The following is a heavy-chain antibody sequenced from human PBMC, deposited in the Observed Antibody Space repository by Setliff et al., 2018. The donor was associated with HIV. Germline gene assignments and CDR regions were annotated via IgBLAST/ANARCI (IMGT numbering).Heavy chain of an antibody. CDR1: GASISSGGYY. D-gene: IGHD3-10*01. CDR3: ARDRHYSGLGSYGP. V-gene: IGHV4-31*02. CDR2: IYYSGTT. J-gene: IGHJ5*02. Sequence: SETLSLTCTVSGASISSGGYYWSWIRQHPGKGLEWIGYIYYSGTTDYKFSLKSRVTISIDTSRNQFSLRLTSVTAEDTAVYYCARDRHYSGLGSYGPWGPGTLVTVSS.